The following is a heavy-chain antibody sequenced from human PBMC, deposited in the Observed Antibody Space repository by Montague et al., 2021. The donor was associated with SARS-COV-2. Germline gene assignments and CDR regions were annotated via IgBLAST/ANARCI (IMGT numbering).Heavy chain of an antibody. J-gene: IGHJ4*02. V-gene: IGHV4-59*08. Sequence: SETLSLTCTVSGGSISSYYWGWIRQPPGKGLEWIGYIYYSGSTNYNPSLKSRVTISVDTSKNQFSLKLSSVTAADTAVYCCARLAVGYCTNGVCYTAFDYWGQGTLVTVSS. CDR1: GGSISSYY. D-gene: IGHD2-8*01. CDR3: ARLAVGYCTNGVCYTAFDY. CDR2: IYYSGST.